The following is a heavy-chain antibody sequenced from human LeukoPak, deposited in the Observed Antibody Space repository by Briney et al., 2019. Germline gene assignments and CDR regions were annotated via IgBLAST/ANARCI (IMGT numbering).Heavy chain of an antibody. CDR1: GFTFSKAW. Sequence: GGSLRLSCAASGFTFSKAWMSWVGQAPGKGLEWVGRIKSATDGGKTDYGSPVKGRFTISRDDSENMLYLRMNSLKTEDTALYYCTTDRYYDAAYTTWGQGTLVTVSS. CDR2: IKSATDGGKT. J-gene: IGHJ4*02. V-gene: IGHV3-15*01. D-gene: IGHD3-16*01. CDR3: TTDRYYDAAYTT.